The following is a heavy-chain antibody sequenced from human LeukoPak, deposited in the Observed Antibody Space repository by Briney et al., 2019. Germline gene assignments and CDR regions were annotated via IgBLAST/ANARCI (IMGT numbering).Heavy chain of an antibody. Sequence: GGTLRLSCAASGFTFSSYEMNWVRQAPGKGLEWVSYISSSGSTIYYADSVKGRFTISRDNAKNSLYLQMNSLRAEDTAVYYCVELGITMIGGVWGKGTTVTISS. CDR3: VELGITMIGGV. CDR1: GFTFSSYE. D-gene: IGHD3-10*02. J-gene: IGHJ6*04. CDR2: ISSSGSTI. V-gene: IGHV3-48*03.